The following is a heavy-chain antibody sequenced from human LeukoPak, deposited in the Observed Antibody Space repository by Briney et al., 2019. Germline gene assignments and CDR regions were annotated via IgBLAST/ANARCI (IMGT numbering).Heavy chain of an antibody. J-gene: IGHJ4*02. CDR3: ARTESSGYYRIDY. V-gene: IGHV1-46*01. CDR1: GYTFTSYD. D-gene: IGHD3-22*01. CDR2: INPSGGST. Sequence: ASVKVSCKASGYTFTSYDINWVRQAPGQGLEWMGIINPSGGSTSYAQKFQGRVTMTRDMSTSTVYMELSSLRSEDTAVYYCARTESSGYYRIDYWGQGTLVTVSS.